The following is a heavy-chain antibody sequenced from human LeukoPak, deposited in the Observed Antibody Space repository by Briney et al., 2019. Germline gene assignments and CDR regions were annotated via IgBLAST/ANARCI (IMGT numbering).Heavy chain of an antibody. J-gene: IGHJ4*01. CDR3: ARLYYYDRTGHYRLFDY. D-gene: IGHD3-22*01. V-gene: IGHV2-5*02. CDR2: IYWDDDK. CDR1: GFSLRTRGVG. Sequence: SGPTLVRPTQTLTLTCTFSGFSLRTRGVGVGWIRPPPGKALEWLALIYWDDDKRYSPSLKSRLTITKDTSKNQVVLTMTNVDPVDTATYSCARLYYYDRTGHYRLFDYWGHGTLVTVSS.